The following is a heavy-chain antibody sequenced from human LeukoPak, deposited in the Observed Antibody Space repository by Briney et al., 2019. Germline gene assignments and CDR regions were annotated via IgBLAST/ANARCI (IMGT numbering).Heavy chain of an antibody. D-gene: IGHD5-12*01. V-gene: IGHV4-38-2*02. Sequence: SETLSLTCTVSGYSISSGYCWGWSRQPGGKLQEWIGSIYRSGSTYYNPSLKSRVIIAVDTSKNLFSLKLSSVTAADTAVYYCARDRGYSGYDSAVYWGQGTLVTVSS. CDR2: IYRSGST. CDR3: ARDRGYSGYDSAVY. J-gene: IGHJ4*02. CDR1: GYSISSGYC.